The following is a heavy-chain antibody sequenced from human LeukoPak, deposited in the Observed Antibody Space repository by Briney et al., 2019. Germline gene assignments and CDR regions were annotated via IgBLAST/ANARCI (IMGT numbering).Heavy chain of an antibody. CDR1: GYTLTELS. CDR3: ATKTPRNDAFDI. Sequence: RASVKVSCKVSGYTLTELSMHWVRQAPGKGLEWMGGFDPEDGETIYAQKFQGRVTMTEDTSTDTAYMELSSLRSEDTAVYYYATKTPRNDAFDIWGQGTMVTVSS. CDR2: FDPEDGET. V-gene: IGHV1-24*01. J-gene: IGHJ3*02.